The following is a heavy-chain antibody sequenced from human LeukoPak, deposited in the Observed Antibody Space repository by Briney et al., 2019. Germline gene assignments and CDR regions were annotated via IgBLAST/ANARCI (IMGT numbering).Heavy chain of an antibody. D-gene: IGHD3-16*02. V-gene: IGHV3-33*01. CDR1: GFTFSSYG. J-gene: IGHJ4*02. Sequence: GRSLRLSCAASGFTFSSYGMHWVRQAPGKGLEWVAVIWYDGSNKYYADSVKGRFTISRDNSKNTLYPQMNSLRAEDTAVYYCARDTGGAILDYWGQGTLVTVSS. CDR3: ARDTGGAILDY. CDR2: IWYDGSNK.